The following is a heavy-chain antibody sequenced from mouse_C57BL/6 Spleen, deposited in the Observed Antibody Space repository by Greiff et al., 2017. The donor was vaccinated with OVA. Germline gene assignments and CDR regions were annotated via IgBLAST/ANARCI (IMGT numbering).Heavy chain of an antibody. CDR3: ASYDEDY. Sequence: QVQLQQSGAELAKPGASVKLSCKASGYTFTSYWMHWVKQRPGQGLEWIGYINPSSGYTKYNQKFKDKATFTADKSSSTAYLQLSSLTSEDSAVYYCASYDEDYWGQGTTLTVSS. CDR1: GYTFTSYW. D-gene: IGHD2-3*01. V-gene: IGHV1-7*01. CDR2: INPSSGYT. J-gene: IGHJ2*01.